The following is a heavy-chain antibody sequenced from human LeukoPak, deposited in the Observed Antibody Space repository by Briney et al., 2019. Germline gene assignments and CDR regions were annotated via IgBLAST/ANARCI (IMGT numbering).Heavy chain of an antibody. CDR1: GFTFSSYE. D-gene: IGHD6-13*01. V-gene: IGHV3-48*03. CDR3: ARDPHSSSRYVDYFDY. Sequence: GGSLRLSCAASGFTFSSYEMNWVRQAPGKGLEWVSYISSSGSTIYYADSVKGRFTISRDNAKNSLYLQMNSLRAEDTAVYYCARDPHSSSRYVDYFDYWGQGTLVTVSS. CDR2: ISSSGSTI. J-gene: IGHJ4*02.